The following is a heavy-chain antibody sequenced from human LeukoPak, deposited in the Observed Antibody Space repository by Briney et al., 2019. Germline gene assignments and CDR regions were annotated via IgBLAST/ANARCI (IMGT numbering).Heavy chain of an antibody. Sequence: GESLKISCKGSGYSFTSYWIGWVRQMLGKGLEWMGIIYPGDSDTRYSPSFQGQVTISADKSISTAYLQWSSLKASDTAMYYCASTNLLGYCSSTSCDFDYWGQGTLVTVSS. CDR2: IYPGDSDT. V-gene: IGHV5-51*01. CDR3: ASTNLLGYCSSTSCDFDY. J-gene: IGHJ4*02. CDR1: GYSFTSYW. D-gene: IGHD2-2*01.